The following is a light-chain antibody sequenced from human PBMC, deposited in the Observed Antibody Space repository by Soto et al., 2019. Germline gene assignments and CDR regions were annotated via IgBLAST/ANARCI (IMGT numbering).Light chain of an antibody. CDR2: GAS. J-gene: IGKJ1*01. CDR1: QSVSSN. V-gene: IGKV3-15*01. Sequence: EIVMTQSPATLSVSPGERATLSCRASQSVSSNLAWYQQKPGQAPRLLIYGASTRATGVPARFSGSGSGTESTLTISSLQSEDFVLYYCQQYNNWPPWTFGQGTKVEI. CDR3: QQYNNWPPWT.